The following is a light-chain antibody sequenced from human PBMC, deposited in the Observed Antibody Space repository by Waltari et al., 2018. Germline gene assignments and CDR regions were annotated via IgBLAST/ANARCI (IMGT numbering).Light chain of an antibody. J-gene: IGKJ4*01. CDR2: WAS. CDR1: PTLLDSTNNRNY. CDR3: QSYDSSLRGSV. Sequence: DIVMTQSPDSLAVSLGERATINCTSSPTLLDSTNNRNYFAWYQEKPGQPPKLHISWASTRESGVPDRFSGSGSGASASLAITGLQVEDEAEYFCQSYDSSLRGSVFGGGTKV. V-gene: IGKV4-1*01.